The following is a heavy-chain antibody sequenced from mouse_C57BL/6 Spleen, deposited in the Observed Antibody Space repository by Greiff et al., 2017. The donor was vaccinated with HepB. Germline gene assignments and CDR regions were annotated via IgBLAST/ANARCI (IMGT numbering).Heavy chain of an antibody. CDR1: GFTFSSYG. D-gene: IGHD1-1*01. V-gene: IGHV5-6*01. CDR2: ISSGGSYT. Sequence: VQLKESGGDLVKPGGSLKLSCAASGFTFSSYGMSWVRQTPDKRLEWVATISSGGSYTYYPDSVKGRFTISRDNAKNTLYLQMSSLKSEDTAMYYCASSSYDYAMDYWGQGTSVTVSS. J-gene: IGHJ4*01. CDR3: ASSSYDYAMDY.